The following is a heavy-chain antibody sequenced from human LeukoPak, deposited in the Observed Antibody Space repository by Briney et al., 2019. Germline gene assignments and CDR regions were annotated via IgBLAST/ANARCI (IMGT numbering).Heavy chain of an antibody. V-gene: IGHV4-39*07. Sequence: GSLRLSCAASGFTFSSYTMTWVRQAPGKGLEWIGSAYYTGTTYYNPSLKSRVSMSLDTSKNQFSLRVTSVTAADMGVYFCARRGSFRGGYNYFDYWSQGTLVTVSS. CDR1: GFTFSSYT. CDR2: AYYTGTT. D-gene: IGHD3-16*01. J-gene: IGHJ4*02. CDR3: ARRGSFRGGYNYFDY.